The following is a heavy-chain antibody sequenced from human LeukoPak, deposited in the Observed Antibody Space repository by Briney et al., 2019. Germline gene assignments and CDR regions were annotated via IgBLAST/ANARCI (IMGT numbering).Heavy chain of an antibody. CDR2: IKQDGSEK. CDR1: GFTFSSYW. V-gene: IGHV3-7*03. Sequence: PGGSLRLSCAASGFTFSSYWMSWVRQAPGKGLEWVANIKQDGSEKYYVDSVKGRFTISRDNAKNSLYLQMNSLRAEDTAVYYCAKDTVTTDFGAFDIWGQGTMVTVSS. D-gene: IGHD4-17*01. CDR3: AKDTVTTDFGAFDI. J-gene: IGHJ3*02.